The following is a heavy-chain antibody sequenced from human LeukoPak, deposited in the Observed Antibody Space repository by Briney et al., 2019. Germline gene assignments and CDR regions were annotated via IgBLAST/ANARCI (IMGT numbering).Heavy chain of an antibody. D-gene: IGHD6-19*01. V-gene: IGHV1-18*01. CDR2: ISAYNGNT. CDR1: GYTFTSHG. CDR3: ARLAVAGERPDY. Sequence: ASVKVFCKTSGYTFTSHGISWVRQAPGQGLEWMGWISAYNGNTNYAQKFQGRVSMTTDTSTTTGYMELRSLRSDDTAVYYCARLAVAGERPDYWGQGTLVTVSS. J-gene: IGHJ4*02.